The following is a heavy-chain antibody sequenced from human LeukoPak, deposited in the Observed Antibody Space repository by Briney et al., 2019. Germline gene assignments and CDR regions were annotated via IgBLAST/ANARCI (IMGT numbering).Heavy chain of an antibody. V-gene: IGHV5-51*01. CDR2: IYPDDSDT. CDR1: GYSFTNYW. CDR3: PKRGRYSSSGPFDY. J-gene: IGHJ4*02. D-gene: IGHD2-2*01. Sequence: HGESLKISCKGSGYSFTNYWIGWLRQMPGKGLEWMGIIYPDDSDTEYSPSFQGQVTISVDKSVNTAYLQWSSLKASDTAIYYWPKRGRYSSSGPFDYWGQGSLVTVSS.